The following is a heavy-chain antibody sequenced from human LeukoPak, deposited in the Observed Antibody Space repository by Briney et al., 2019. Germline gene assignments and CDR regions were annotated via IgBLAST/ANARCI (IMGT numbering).Heavy chain of an antibody. CDR1: GFTFSSYG. J-gene: IGHJ4*02. V-gene: IGHV3-30*18. CDR3: AKVLTTVTTWGRIDFDC. CDR2: ISYDGSNK. D-gene: IGHD4-17*01. Sequence: GGSLRLSCAASGFTFSSYGMHWVRQAPGKGLEWVAVISYDGSNKYYADSVKGRFTISRDNSKNTLYLQMNSLRAEDTAVYYCAKVLTTVTTWGRIDFDCWGQGTLVTVSS.